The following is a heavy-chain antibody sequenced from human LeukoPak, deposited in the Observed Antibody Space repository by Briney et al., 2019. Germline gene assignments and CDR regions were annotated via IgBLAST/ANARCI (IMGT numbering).Heavy chain of an antibody. J-gene: IGHJ3*02. Sequence: NPSQTLSLTCTVSGGSISSGSYYWSWIRQPAGKGLEWIGRIYTSGSTNYSPSLKSRVTISVDTSKNQFSLKLSSVTAADTAVYYCARGGSGWDAFDIWGQGTMVTVSS. D-gene: IGHD6-19*01. CDR3: ARGGSGWDAFDI. CDR2: IYTSGST. V-gene: IGHV4-61*02. CDR1: GGSISSGSYY.